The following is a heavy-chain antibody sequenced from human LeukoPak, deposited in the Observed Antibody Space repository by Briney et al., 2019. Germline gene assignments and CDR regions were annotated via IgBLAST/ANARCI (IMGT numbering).Heavy chain of an antibody. CDR1: GYTFSTCA. D-gene: IGHD6-19*01. V-gene: IGHV1-3*03. CDR2: INGDNGNT. Sequence: ASVKVSCKTSGYTFSTCAMHWVRQDPGQSLEWMGCINGDNGNTQYSQKFQGRVTFTRDTSATTAYMELSGLTSEDMAVFYCARGGPNSGGWTLDHWGQGTLVSAPS. CDR3: ARGGPNSGGWTLDH. J-gene: IGHJ4*02.